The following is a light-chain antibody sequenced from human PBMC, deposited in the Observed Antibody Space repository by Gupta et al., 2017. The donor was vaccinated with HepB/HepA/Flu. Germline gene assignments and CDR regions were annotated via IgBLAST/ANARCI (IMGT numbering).Light chain of an antibody. J-gene: IGKJ1*01. V-gene: IGKV3-11*01. Sequence: EIVLTQSPATLSLSPGERATLSCRASQSISSSLAWYQQNSGQAPRLLIYDASNRATGIPARFSGSGSGTDFTLTISSLEPEDFAVYYCQQRNSWPVTCGQGTKVEAK. CDR1: QSISSS. CDR3: QQRNSWPVT. CDR2: DAS.